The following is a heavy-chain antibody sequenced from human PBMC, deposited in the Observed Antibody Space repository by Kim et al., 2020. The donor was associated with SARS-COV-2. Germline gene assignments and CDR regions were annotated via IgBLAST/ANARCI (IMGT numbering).Heavy chain of an antibody. CDR3: ARHQMAWEYSSSSGRAFDI. D-gene: IGHD6-6*01. CDR2: IYPGDSDT. CDR1: GYSFTSYW. V-gene: IGHV5-51*01. J-gene: IGHJ3*02. Sequence: GESLKMSCKGSGYSFTSYWIGWVRQMPGKGLEWMGIIYPGDSDTRYSPSFQGQVTISADKSISTAYLQWSSLKASDTAMYYCARHQMAWEYSSSSGRAFDIWGQGTMVTVSS.